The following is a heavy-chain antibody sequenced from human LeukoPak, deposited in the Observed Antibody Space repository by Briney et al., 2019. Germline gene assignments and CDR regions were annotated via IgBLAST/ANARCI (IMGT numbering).Heavy chain of an antibody. V-gene: IGHV1-8*01. CDR1: GYTFSSND. CDR3: ARRYSGGRTDH. D-gene: IGHD3-9*01. CDR2: MNPENGNT. Sequence: ASVKVSCKASGYTFSSNDINWVRQATGQGLEWMGWMNPENGNTGYAEKFQGRVTLTRDTSINTAYMELSSLGSEDTAVYYCARRYSGGRTDHWGQGTLVTVSS. J-gene: IGHJ4*02.